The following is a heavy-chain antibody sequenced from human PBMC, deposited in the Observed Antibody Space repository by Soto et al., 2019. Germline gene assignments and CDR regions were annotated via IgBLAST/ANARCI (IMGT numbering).Heavy chain of an antibody. CDR2: HYNDGST. V-gene: IGHV4-31*03. Sequence: SKTLSLTCNVSGGSVSSGGYYWSWVRQSPEKSLEWIGYHYNDGSTFYNPALQSRAVISVDKTKNHLFLNLGSVTAADTAVYYGPRDMHAGFTYYFDTWGQGTL. D-gene: IGHD3-22*01. CDR1: GGSVSSGGYY. J-gene: IGHJ5*02. CDR3: PRDMHAGFTYYFDT.